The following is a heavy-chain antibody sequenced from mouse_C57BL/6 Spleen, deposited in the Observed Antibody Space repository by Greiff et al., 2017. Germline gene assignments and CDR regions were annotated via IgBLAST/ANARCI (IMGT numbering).Heavy chain of an antibody. D-gene: IGHD3-2*02. Sequence: EVMLVESGGGLVQPGESLKLSCESNEYEFPSHDMSWVRKTPEKRLELVAAINSDGGSTYYPDPMERRFIISRDNTKKTLYLQMSSRRSEDTALYYCARVDSSGYRGWFAYWGQGTLVTVSA. J-gene: IGHJ3*01. V-gene: IGHV5-2*01. CDR3: ARVDSSGYRGWFAY. CDR1: EYEFPSHD. CDR2: INSDGGST.